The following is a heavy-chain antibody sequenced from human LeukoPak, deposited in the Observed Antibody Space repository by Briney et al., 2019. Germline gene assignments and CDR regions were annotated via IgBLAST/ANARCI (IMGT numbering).Heavy chain of an antibody. CDR1: GFTFASYG. D-gene: IGHD3-22*01. CDR2: ITTNGGRT. J-gene: IGHJ1*01. CDR3: AIMHGYYDGTGYWVQ. V-gene: IGHV3-23*01. Sequence: GGSLRLSCAASGFTFASYGMSWVRQAPGKGLEWVSFITTNGGRTSYADSVEGRFTISRDNPRNTLYMQMNSLRDEDTAVYYCAIMHGYYDGTGYWVQWGQGTPVTVSS.